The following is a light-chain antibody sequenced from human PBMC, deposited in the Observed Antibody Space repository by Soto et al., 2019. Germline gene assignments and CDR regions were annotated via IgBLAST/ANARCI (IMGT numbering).Light chain of an antibody. Sequence: IQMTQSPSSLSASVGDRVTITCRASQSISSYLNWYQQKPGKAPKILIYAASSLQSGVPSRFSGSASGTDFTLTISSLQPEDFATYYCLQDYNYPRTFGQGTKVDIK. V-gene: IGKV1-6*01. CDR3: LQDYNYPRT. CDR1: QSISSY. J-gene: IGKJ1*01. CDR2: AAS.